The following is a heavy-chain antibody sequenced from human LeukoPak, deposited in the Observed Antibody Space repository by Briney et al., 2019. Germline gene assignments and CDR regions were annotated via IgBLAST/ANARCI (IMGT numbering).Heavy chain of an antibody. CDR1: GGSISSGGYY. V-gene: IGHV4-30-2*01. Sequence: SQTLSLTCTVSGGSISSGGYYWSWIRQPPGKGLEWTGYIYHSGSTYYNPSLKSRVTISVDRSKNQFSLKLSSVTAADTAVYYCARVGIAARPDLGREYYFDYWGQGTLVTVSS. J-gene: IGHJ4*02. D-gene: IGHD6-6*01. CDR3: ARVGIAARPDLGREYYFDY. CDR2: IYHSGST.